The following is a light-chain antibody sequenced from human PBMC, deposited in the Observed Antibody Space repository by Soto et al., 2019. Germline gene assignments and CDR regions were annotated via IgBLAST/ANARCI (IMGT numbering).Light chain of an antibody. CDR3: QQHGNVPLT. CDR1: QSVSNRY. J-gene: IGKJ4*01. V-gene: IGKV3-20*01. Sequence: EVVLTQSPGTLSLSPGEGATLSCRASQSVSNRYFAWYQQKPGQAPRLLIYRVSSRATGIPDRFSGSGSGTDFTLTISRLEPEDFAVYYCQQHGNVPLTFGGGTKVEIK. CDR2: RVS.